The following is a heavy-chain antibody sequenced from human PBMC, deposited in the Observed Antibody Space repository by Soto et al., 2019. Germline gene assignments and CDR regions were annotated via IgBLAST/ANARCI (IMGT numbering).Heavy chain of an antibody. D-gene: IGHD6-25*01. J-gene: IGHJ6*02. CDR1: GYSFTSYW. CDR2: IDPSDSYT. V-gene: IGHV5-10-1*01. CDR3: ARPNGHALAAPLDV. Sequence: XESVKISFKGAGYSFTSYWISWVRQMPGKGLEWMGRIDPSDSYTNYSPSFQGHVTISADKSISTAYLQWSSLKASDTAMYYCARPNGHALAAPLDVWGQGTTVTVSS.